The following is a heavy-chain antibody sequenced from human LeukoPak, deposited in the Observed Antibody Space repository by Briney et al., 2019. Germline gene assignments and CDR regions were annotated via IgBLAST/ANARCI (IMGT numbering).Heavy chain of an antibody. D-gene: IGHD3-22*01. J-gene: IGHJ4*02. V-gene: IGHV3-23*01. Sequence: GGSLRLSCAASGFTFSSYAMGWVRQAPGKGLEWVSAISGSGGSTYYADSVKGRFTISRDNAKNSLYLQMNSLRAEDTAVYYCARGDGYYDSSGYFDHWGQGTLVTVSS. CDR3: ARGDGYYDSSGYFDH. CDR2: ISGSGGST. CDR1: GFTFSSYA.